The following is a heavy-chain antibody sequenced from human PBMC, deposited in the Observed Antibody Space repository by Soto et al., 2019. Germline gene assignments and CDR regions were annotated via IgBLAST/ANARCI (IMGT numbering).Heavy chain of an antibody. D-gene: IGHD2-2*01. V-gene: IGHV1-69*13. Sequence: SVKVSCKASGGTFSSYAISWVRQAPGQGLEWMGGIIPIFGTANYAQKFQGRVTITADESTSTAYMELSSLRSEDTAVYYCARGSVPAAMPSYFDYWGQGTLVTVSS. CDR3: ARGSVPAAMPSYFDY. CDR2: IIPIFGTA. J-gene: IGHJ4*02. CDR1: GGTFSSYA.